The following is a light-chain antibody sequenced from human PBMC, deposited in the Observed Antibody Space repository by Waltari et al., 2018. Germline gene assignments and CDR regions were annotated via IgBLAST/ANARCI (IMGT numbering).Light chain of an antibody. CDR3: LQHNTFPLM. Sequence: DIQMTQSPSSLSASVGDRVTITCQASQGITNDLGWFQQKPGKAPKRLIYAASSLHSGVPSRFSGSGSGTEFTLTISSLQPEDFATYYCLQHNTFPLMFGQGTKVEIK. J-gene: IGKJ1*01. CDR1: QGITND. V-gene: IGKV1-17*01. CDR2: AAS.